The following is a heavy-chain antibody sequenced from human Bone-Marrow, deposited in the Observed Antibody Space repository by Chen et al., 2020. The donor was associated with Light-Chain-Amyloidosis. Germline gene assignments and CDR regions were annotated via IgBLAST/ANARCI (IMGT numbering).Heavy chain of an antibody. CDR2: ISGGGGSR. J-gene: IGHJ3*02. Sequence: EVQLVESGGGLLQRGGSLRLSCAASGFAFSSYAMSWVRQAPGKGLAWVSTISGGGGSRYYGASVEGRLTISRDNSESALFLQMNSLRAEDTAVYYCAKDISYDDILPGYPADAFDIWGQGTMVTVSS. CDR3: AKDISYDDILPGYPADAFDI. V-gene: IGHV3-23*04. CDR1: GFAFSSYA. D-gene: IGHD3-9*01.